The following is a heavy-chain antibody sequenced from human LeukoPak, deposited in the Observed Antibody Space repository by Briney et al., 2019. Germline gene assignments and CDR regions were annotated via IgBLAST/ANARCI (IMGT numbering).Heavy chain of an antibody. CDR2: IGVSDATA. J-gene: IGHJ4*02. CDR3: AKDDILTYYFDY. CDR1: GFTFSSYA. Sequence: PGGSLRLSCTASGFTFSSYAMSWVRHAPGKGLEWVSGIGVSDATAFYVDSVKGRFTISRDNSKNTLYLQMNSLRAEDTAVYYCAKDDILTYYFDYWGQGTLVTVSS. D-gene: IGHD3-9*01. V-gene: IGHV3-23*01.